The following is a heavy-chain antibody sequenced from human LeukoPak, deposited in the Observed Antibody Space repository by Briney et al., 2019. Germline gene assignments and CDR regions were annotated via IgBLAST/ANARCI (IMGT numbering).Heavy chain of an antibody. J-gene: IGHJ6*02. CDR2: INSDGSST. Sequence: GRSLRLSCAASGFTFSSYWMHWVRQAPGKGLVWVSRINSDGSSTSYADSVKGRFTISRDNAKNTLYLQMNSLRAEDTAVYYCAGGGPYGGYMGDYYYGMDVWGQGTTVTVSS. D-gene: IGHD5-12*01. V-gene: IGHV3-74*01. CDR1: GFTFSSYW. CDR3: AGGGPYGGYMGDYYYGMDV.